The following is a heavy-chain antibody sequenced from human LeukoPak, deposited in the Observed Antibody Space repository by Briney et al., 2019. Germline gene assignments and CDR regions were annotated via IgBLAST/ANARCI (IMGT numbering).Heavy chain of an antibody. CDR3: ARDSEIGYYDSSGYDAFDI. D-gene: IGHD3-22*01. CDR2: IWYDGSNK. CDR1: GFTFSSYG. V-gene: IGHV3-33*01. Sequence: GGSLRLSCAASGFTFSSYGMHWVRQAPGKGLDWVAVIWYDGSNKYYADSVKGRFTISRDNSKNTLYLQMNSLRAEDTAVYYCARDSEIGYYDSSGYDAFDIWGQGTMVTVSS. J-gene: IGHJ3*02.